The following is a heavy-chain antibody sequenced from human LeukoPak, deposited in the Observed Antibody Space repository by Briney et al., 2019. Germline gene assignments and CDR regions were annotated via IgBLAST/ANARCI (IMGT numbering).Heavy chain of an antibody. CDR2: ISSSSSYI. CDR1: GFTFSSYS. V-gene: IGHV3-21*01. Sequence: GGSPRLSCAASGFTFSSYSMNWVRQAPGKGLEWVSSISSSSSYIYYADSVKGRFTISRDNAKNSLYLQMNSLRAEDTAVYYCAIGPAAIPNNFDHWGQGTLVTVSS. D-gene: IGHD2-2*01. CDR3: AIGPAAIPNNFDH. J-gene: IGHJ4*02.